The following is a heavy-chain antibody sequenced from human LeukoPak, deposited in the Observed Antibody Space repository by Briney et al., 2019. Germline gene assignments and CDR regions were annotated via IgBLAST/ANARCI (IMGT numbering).Heavy chain of an antibody. J-gene: IGHJ4*02. V-gene: IGHV1-18*04. CDR2: ISAYNGNT. D-gene: IGHD4-17*01. CDR1: GYTFTGYY. Sequence: ASVKVSCKASGYTFTGYYMHWVRQAPGQGLEWMGWISAYNGNTNYAQKLQGRVTMTTDTSTSTAYMELRSLRSDDTAVYYCARDHWAAYGDYWDYWGQGTLVTVSS. CDR3: ARDHWAAYGDYWDY.